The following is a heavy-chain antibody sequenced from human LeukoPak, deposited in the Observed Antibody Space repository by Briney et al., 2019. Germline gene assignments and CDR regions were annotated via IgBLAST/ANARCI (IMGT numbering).Heavy chain of an antibody. D-gene: IGHD3-22*01. CDR2: INHSGST. J-gene: IGHJ4*02. Sequence: SETLSLTCAVYGGSFSGYYWSWIRQPPGKGLEWIGEINHSGSTNYNPSLKSRVTISVDTSKNQFSLKLSSVTAADTAVYYCAKGYYYDSSGLYYFDYWGQGTLVTVSS. CDR3: AKGYYYDSSGLYYFDY. V-gene: IGHV4-34*01. CDR1: GGSFSGYY.